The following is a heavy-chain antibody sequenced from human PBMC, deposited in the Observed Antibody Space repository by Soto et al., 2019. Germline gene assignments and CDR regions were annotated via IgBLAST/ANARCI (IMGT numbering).Heavy chain of an antibody. V-gene: IGHV3-30-3*02. CDR3: TKEGLFWSGSFDS. CDR2: VSYDGITK. CDR1: GFTFRSYP. J-gene: IGHJ4*02. D-gene: IGHD3-3*01. Sequence: GGSLRLSCAASGFTFRSYPMHWVRQAPGKGLEWVAIVSYDGITKYADSVKGRFTISRDNSNNTLFLQMSSLRTEDTAVYYCTKEGLFWSGSFDSWGQGTLVTVSS.